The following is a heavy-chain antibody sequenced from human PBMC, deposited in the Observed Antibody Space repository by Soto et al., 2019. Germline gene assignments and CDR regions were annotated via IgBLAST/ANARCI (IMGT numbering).Heavy chain of an antibody. Sequence: ASVKVSCKASGYTFTSYDINWVRQATGQGLEWMGWMSPNSGNTGYAQKFQGRVTMTRNTSISTAYMELSSLRSEDTAVYYCALSNILTGYYSYYYYYYMDVWGKGTTVTVSS. CDR1: GYTFTSYD. J-gene: IGHJ6*03. CDR2: MSPNSGNT. D-gene: IGHD3-9*01. V-gene: IGHV1-8*01. CDR3: ALSNILTGYYSYYYYYYMDV.